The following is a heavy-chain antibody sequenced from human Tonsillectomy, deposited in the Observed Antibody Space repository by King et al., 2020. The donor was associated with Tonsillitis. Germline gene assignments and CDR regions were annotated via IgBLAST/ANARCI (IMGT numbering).Heavy chain of an antibody. D-gene: IGHD2-2*02. CDR1: GFTFSSYG. J-gene: IGHJ3*02. Sequence: QVQLVESGGGVVQPGRSLRLSCAASGFTFSSYGMHWVRQAPGKGLEWVAVIWYDGSNKYYADSVKGRFTISRDNSKNTLYLQMNSLRAEDTAVYYCARASGWGYCSSTSCYNAFDIWGQGTMVTVSS. V-gene: IGHV3-33*01. CDR3: ARASGWGYCSSTSCYNAFDI. CDR2: IWYDGSNK.